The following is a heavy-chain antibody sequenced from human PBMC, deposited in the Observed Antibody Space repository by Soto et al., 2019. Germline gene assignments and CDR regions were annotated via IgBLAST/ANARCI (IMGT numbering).Heavy chain of an antibody. CDR2: INYSGNT. CDR1: GDSISSSTSY. J-gene: IGHJ4*02. Sequence: QLQLQESGPGLVKPSETLSLTCTVSGDSISSSTSYWGWRSTTSYWGWIRQPPGKGLEWIASINYSGNTYYNPSPKSRVTISVDTSKNQFSLKLSSVTAADTAVYYCAKVSPFLDYWGQGTLVTVSS. CDR3: AKVSPFLDY. V-gene: IGHV4-39*01. D-gene: IGHD4-4*01.